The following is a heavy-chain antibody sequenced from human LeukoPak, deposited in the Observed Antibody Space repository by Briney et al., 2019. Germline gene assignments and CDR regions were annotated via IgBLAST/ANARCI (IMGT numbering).Heavy chain of an antibody. CDR1: GYRFTSYW. D-gene: IGHD2-8*01. CDR3: VRQTDSDLNLMGFYYYMDV. Sequence: GESLKISCKGSGYRFTSYWIGWVRQMPGKGLEWMGIIYPGDSDTRYSPSFQGQVTISADKSISTAYLQWSSLKASDTAMYYCVRQTDSDLNLMGFYYYMDVWGKGTTVTVSS. V-gene: IGHV5-51*01. J-gene: IGHJ6*03. CDR2: IYPGDSDT.